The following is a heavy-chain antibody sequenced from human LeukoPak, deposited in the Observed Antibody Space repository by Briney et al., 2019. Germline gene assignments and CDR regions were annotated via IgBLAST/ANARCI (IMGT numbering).Heavy chain of an antibody. Sequence: GGSLRLSCAASGFTFSSYAMHWVRQAPGKGLEWVAVISYDGSNKYYADSVKGRFTISRDNSKNTLYLQMNSLRAEDTAVYYCARDAGILGYYYGMDVWGQGTTVTVSS. CDR3: ARDAGILGYYYGMDV. CDR2: ISYDGSNK. D-gene: IGHD6-13*01. J-gene: IGHJ6*02. CDR1: GFTFSSYA. V-gene: IGHV3-30-3*01.